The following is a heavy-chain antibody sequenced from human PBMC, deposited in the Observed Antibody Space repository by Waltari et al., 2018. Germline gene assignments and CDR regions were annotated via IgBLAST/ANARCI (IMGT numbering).Heavy chain of an antibody. J-gene: IGHJ4*02. CDR2: ISFDGKET. CDR3: VKDNSHGGKFLDS. D-gene: IGHD2-15*01. CDR1: GFTFSQYC. V-gene: IGHV3-30*18. Sequence: QVRLIESGGAAVQPGGSLTLSCFASGFTFSQYCIHWVRQAPGKGLEWLTLISFDGKETYYGDSAEGRFTISRDNSRDTLYLQLDNLRVEDTAEYYCVKDNSHGGKFLDSWGPGAQVIVFS.